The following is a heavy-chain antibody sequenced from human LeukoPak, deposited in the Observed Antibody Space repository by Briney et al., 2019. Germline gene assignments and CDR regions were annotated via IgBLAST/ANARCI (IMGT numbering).Heavy chain of an antibody. CDR3: ARDSGKYDSSGYLLDY. J-gene: IGHJ4*02. V-gene: IGHV3-74*01. Sequence: GGSLRLSCAASGFTFSSYWMHWVRQAPGKGLVWVSRINSDGSSTSYANSVKGRFTISRDNAKNTLYLQMNNLRAEDTAVYYCARDSGKYDSSGYLLDYWGQGTLVTVSS. CDR2: INSDGSST. CDR1: GFTFSSYW. D-gene: IGHD3-22*01.